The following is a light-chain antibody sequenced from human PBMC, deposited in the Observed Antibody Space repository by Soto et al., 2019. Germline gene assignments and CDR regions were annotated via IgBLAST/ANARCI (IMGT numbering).Light chain of an antibody. CDR3: QQYNNWPPWT. V-gene: IGKV3-15*01. CDR2: GAS. CDR1: QTVKNN. J-gene: IGKJ1*01. Sequence: PGEGATLSCRASQTVKNNYLAWYQQKPGQAPRLLIYGASTRATGIPARFSGSGSGTEFTLTISSLQSEDFAVYYCQQYNNWPPWTFGQGTKVDIK.